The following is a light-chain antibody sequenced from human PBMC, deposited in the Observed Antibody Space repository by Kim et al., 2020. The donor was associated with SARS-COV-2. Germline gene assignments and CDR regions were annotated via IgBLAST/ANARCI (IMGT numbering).Light chain of an antibody. CDR2: DVR. V-gene: IGLV2-14*03. Sequence: TISFTGTSSDDGVYNYVSSCHQQPAKTPTLVIYDVRNRRSGVSNRLSGAKSANTASLMGTGRQAEDEAAYYCSSYSGSSTTPWVFGAGTKVTVL. J-gene: IGLJ1*01. CDR3: SSYSGSSTTPWV. CDR1: SSDDGVYNY.